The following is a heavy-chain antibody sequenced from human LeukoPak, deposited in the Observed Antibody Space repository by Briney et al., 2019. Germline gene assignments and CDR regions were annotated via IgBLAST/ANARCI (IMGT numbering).Heavy chain of an antibody. V-gene: IGHV4-4*07. J-gene: IGHJ6*03. Sequence: SETLSLTCTVSGGSISGYYWSWIRQPAGKGLEWIGRIYTSGSTNYNPSLKSRVTMSVDMSNNQFSLKLSSVTAADTAVYYCARDSGDFWTGYYMDVWGKGTTVTVSS. CDR1: GGSISGYY. CDR2: IYTSGST. D-gene: IGHD3/OR15-3a*01. CDR3: ARDSGDFWTGYYMDV.